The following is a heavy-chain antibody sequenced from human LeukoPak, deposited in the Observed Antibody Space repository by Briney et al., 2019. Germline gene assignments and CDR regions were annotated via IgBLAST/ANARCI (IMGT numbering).Heavy chain of an antibody. CDR2: MYYSGST. D-gene: IGHD3-22*01. V-gene: IGHV4-59*11. CDR1: GGSISSHS. CDR3: ARLSGSGYYPFDN. J-gene: IGHJ4*02. Sequence: SETLSLTCNVSGGSISSHSWSWIRQPPGKGLEWIGYMYYSGSTSYNPSLKSRVTISVDTSKNQFSLKMSSVTAPDTAVYYCARLSGSGYYPFDNWGQGTLVTVSS.